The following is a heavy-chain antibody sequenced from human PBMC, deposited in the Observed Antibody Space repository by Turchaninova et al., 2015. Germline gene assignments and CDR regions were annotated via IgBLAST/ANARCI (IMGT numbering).Heavy chain of an antibody. CDR3: ARDGASSSAWTTFDY. V-gene: IGHV3-48*03. CDR2: IIFSCNTQ. Sequence: EVQLVESGGGLVQPGGSLRLSCAASAFTFSAYEMSWVRQTPGEGLGRLVSIIFSCNTQYYANSVRGRFTISRDNAHNSLYLEMNSLRAEDTAVYFCARDGASSSAWTTFDYWGQGTLVTVSS. CDR1: AFTFSAYE. J-gene: IGHJ4*02. D-gene: IGHD6-19*01.